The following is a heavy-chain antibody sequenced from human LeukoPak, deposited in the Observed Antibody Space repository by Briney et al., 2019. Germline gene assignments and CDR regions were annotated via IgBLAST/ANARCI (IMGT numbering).Heavy chain of an antibody. D-gene: IGHD6-13*01. Sequence: SGPTLVNPTQTLTLTCTFSGFSLSTGGVGVGWIRQPPGKALEWLALIYWDDNKRYIPSLKSRLTITKDTSKNQVVLTMTNMDPVDTATYYCAQYNSTYNWFDPWGQGTLVTVSS. CDR2: IYWDDNK. CDR1: GFSLSTGGVG. CDR3: AQYNSTYNWFDP. V-gene: IGHV2-5*02. J-gene: IGHJ5*02.